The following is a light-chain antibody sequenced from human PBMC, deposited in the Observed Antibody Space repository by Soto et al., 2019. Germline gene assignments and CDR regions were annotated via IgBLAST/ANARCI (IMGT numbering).Light chain of an antibody. Sequence: DIQMTQSPSTLSASVGATVTITCRASQSISSWLAWYQQKPGKFPKLLIYAASTLHPGVPSRFSGSGSGTDCTLTISGLQPEDVAAYYCQQLRSYPSTLGGGTKVDIK. J-gene: IGKJ4*01. CDR2: AAS. CDR3: QQLRSYPST. V-gene: IGKV1-27*01. CDR1: QSISSW.